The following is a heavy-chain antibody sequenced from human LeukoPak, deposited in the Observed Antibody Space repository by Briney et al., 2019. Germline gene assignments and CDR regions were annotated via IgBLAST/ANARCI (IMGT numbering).Heavy chain of an antibody. Sequence: PGGSLRLSCAASGFFFTSYAMTWVRQTPGKGLEWVATISGSGRRTSYGDRVQGRFTISRDNSKETVYLQMDSLRDDDTAVYYCAKDGAGQWLVPPGWFDPWGQGTLVTVSS. V-gene: IGHV3-23*01. CDR1: GFFFTSYA. CDR3: AKDGAGQWLVPPGWFDP. J-gene: IGHJ5*02. CDR2: ISGSGRRT. D-gene: IGHD6-19*01.